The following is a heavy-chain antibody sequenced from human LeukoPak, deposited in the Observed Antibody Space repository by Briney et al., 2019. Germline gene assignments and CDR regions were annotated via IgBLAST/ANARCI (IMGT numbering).Heavy chain of an antibody. CDR3: ASHYDSSGYYLDY. J-gene: IGHJ4*02. D-gene: IGHD3-22*01. CDR1: GGSLSSGGYS. CDR2: IYHSGST. V-gene: IGHV4-30-2*01. Sequence: SQTLSLTCAVSGGSLSSGGYSWSWIRQPPGKGLGWIGYIYHSGSTYYNPSLKSRVTISVDRSKNQFSLKLSSVTAADTAVYYCASHYDSSGYYLDYWGQGTLVTVSS.